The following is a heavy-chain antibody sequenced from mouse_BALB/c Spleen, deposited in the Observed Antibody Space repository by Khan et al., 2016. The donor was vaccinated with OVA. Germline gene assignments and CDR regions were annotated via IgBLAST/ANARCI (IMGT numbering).Heavy chain of an antibody. V-gene: IGHV2-6-5*01. J-gene: IGHJ4*01. Sequence: VELVESGPGVVAPSQSLSITCTVSGFSLTDYAVSWIRQPPGKGLEWLGVIWGGGSKYYNSALKSRLSISKDNSKSQVFLKMNSLQTDDTAMYYCAKDPPYYAMDYWGQGTSVTVSS. CDR3: AKDPPYYAMDY. CDR2: IWGGGSK. CDR1: GFSLTDYA.